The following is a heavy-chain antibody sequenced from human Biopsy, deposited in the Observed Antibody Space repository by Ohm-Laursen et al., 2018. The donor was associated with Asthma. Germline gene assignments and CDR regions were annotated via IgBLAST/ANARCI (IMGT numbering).Heavy chain of an antibody. CDR3: AKDKGRNSIDY. V-gene: IGHV3-30*02. Sequence: SLRLSCAAPGITFSSSGMHWVRQAPGKGLEWVAFISMDGNVKNYADSVKGRFTISRDNSKTTVYLQMDSLRAEDTAVYFDAKDKGRNSIDYWGQGTLVIVSS. CDR1: GITFSSSG. D-gene: IGHD5-18*01. J-gene: IGHJ4*02. CDR2: ISMDGNVK.